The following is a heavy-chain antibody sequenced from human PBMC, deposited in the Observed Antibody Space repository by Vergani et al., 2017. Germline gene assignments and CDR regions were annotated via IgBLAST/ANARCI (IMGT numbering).Heavy chain of an antibody. Sequence: EVQLVESGGGVVRPGGSLRLSCAASGFTFDDYGMSWVRQAPGKGLEWVSGIKWNGGSTGYADSVKGRFTISRDNAKNSLYLQMNSLRAEDTALYYCARPRGYSGYDPREDAFDIWGQGTMVTVSS. V-gene: IGHV3-20*04. J-gene: IGHJ3*02. CDR1: GFTFDDYG. D-gene: IGHD5-12*01. CDR3: ARPRGYSGYDPREDAFDI. CDR2: IKWNGGST.